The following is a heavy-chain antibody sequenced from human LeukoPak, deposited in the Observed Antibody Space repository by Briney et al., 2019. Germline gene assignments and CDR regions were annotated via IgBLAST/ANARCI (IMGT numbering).Heavy chain of an antibody. J-gene: IGHJ4*02. CDR1: GFSLSTSGVG. V-gene: IGHV2-5*02. CDR2: IYWDDDQ. Sequence: SGPTLVNPTQTLTLTSTFSGFSLSTSGVGVRSFRQPPGKALEWLALIYWDDDQRYSPSLKSRLTITKDTSKNQVVLTMTNMDPVDTATYYCAHRQRWSYFDYWGQGTLVTVSS. D-gene: IGHD4-23*01. CDR3: AHRQRWSYFDY.